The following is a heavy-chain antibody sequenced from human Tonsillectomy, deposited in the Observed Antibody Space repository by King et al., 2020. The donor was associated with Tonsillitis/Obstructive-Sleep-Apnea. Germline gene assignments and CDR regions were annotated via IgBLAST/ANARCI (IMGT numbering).Heavy chain of an antibody. Sequence: VQLVESGGGLVKPGGSLRLSCAASGFTFSYYYMSWIRQAPGKGLEWVSYISSGGSAIFYADSMKGRFTISRDNAKSSLYLQVNSLRVEDTAVYYCARGQSYNYYYMDVWGKGTTVTVSS. V-gene: IGHV3-11*01. CDR1: GFTFSYYY. CDR3: ARGQSYNYYYMDV. CDR2: ISSGGSAI. J-gene: IGHJ6*03.